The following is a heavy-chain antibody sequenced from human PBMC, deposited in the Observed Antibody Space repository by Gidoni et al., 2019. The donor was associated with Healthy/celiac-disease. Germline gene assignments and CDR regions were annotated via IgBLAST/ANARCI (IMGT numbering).Heavy chain of an antibody. D-gene: IGHD5-18*01. CDR1: GFTFSSYG. J-gene: IGHJ4*02. CDR3: AKVDTAMVVDY. Sequence: QVQLVESGGGVVQPGRSLRLSCAASGFTFSSYGMHWVRQAPGKGLEWVAAISYDGSNKYYAESVKGRFTISRDNSKNTLYLQMNSLRAEDTAVYYCAKVDTAMVVDYWGQGTLVTVSS. V-gene: IGHV3-30*18. CDR2: ISYDGSNK.